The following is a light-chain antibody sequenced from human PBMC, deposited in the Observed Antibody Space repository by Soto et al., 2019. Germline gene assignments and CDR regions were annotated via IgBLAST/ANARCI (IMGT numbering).Light chain of an antibody. Sequence: EIVMTQSPATLSVSPGERADLSCRASQSIGSNLGWYQQRPGQPPRLLIYGASARVTGIPARFSGSGSGTEFTLAISSLQSEDFAVYYCQQYNNWPPMYTFGQGTKLEIK. V-gene: IGKV3-15*01. J-gene: IGKJ2*01. CDR3: QQYNNWPPMYT. CDR1: QSIGSN. CDR2: GAS.